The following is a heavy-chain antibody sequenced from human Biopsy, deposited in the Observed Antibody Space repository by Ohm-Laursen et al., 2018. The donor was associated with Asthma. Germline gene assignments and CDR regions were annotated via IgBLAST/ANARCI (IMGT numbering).Heavy chain of an antibody. Sequence: SETLSLTWTVSGGSISNSNYYWGWIRQSPGKGLEWIGSLHYSGSPYYTFYNPSLESRVTISLDASKNEFSLRLTYVTAADTARYYCVRQSGYRSGWPKLLFVYYGMDVWGPGTTVTVSS. V-gene: IGHV4-39*01. CDR1: GGSISNSNYY. CDR2: LHYSGSPYYT. CDR3: VRQSGYRSGWPKLLFVYYGMDV. D-gene: IGHD6-19*01. J-gene: IGHJ6*02.